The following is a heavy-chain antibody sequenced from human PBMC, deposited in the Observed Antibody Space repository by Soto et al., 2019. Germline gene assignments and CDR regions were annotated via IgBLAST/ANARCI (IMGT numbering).Heavy chain of an antibody. V-gene: IGHV1-58*01. CDR2: IVVGSGNT. J-gene: IGHJ4*02. CDR3: AADRRYSSSWYTPIDY. CDR1: GFTFTSSA. Sequence: QMQLVQSGPEVKKPGTSVKVSCKASGFTFTSSAVQWVRQARGQRLEWIGWIVVGSGNTNYAQKFQERVTITRDMSTSTAYTELSSLRSEDTAVYYCAADRRYSSSWYTPIDYWGQGTLVTVSS. D-gene: IGHD6-13*01.